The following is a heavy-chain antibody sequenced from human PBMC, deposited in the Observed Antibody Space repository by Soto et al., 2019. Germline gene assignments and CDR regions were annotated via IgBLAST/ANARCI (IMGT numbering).Heavy chain of an antibody. CDR1: GGSISSYY. CDR2: IYYSGST. CDR3: ARDQLGIRAFDI. D-gene: IGHD7-27*01. V-gene: IGHV4-59*01. J-gene: IGHJ3*02. Sequence: SETLSLTYTVSGGSISSYYWSWIRQPPGKGLEWIGYIYYSGSTNYNPSLKSRVTISVDTSKNQFSLKLSSVTAADTAVYYCARDQLGIRAFDIWGQGTMVTVSS.